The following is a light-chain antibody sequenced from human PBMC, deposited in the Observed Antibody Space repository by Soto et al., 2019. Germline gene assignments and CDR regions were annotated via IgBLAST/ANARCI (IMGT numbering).Light chain of an antibody. CDR3: SSYTSSFKLAV. J-gene: IGLJ1*01. Sequence: QSVLTQPAFVSGSTGQSITIFCTGTRSDVGGYNYVSWYQQHPGSAPKLMIYDVSSRPSGVSNRFSGSRSGNTASLTISGLQAEDEADYYCSSYTSSFKLAVFGSGTKVTVL. CDR1: RSDVGGYNY. CDR2: DVS. V-gene: IGLV2-14*03.